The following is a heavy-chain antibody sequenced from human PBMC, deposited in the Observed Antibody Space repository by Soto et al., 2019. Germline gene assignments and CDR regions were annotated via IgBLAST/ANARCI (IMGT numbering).Heavy chain of an antibody. Sequence: PSETLSLTCTVSGGSISSYYWSWIRQPPGKGLKRIGYIYYSGSTNYNPSLKSRVTISVDTSKNQFSLKLSSVTAADTAVYYCARDKVSYSSSWRYYYYYGMDVWGQGTTVTVSS. CDR3: ARDKVSYSSSWRYYYYYGMDV. D-gene: IGHD6-13*01. CDR1: GGSISSYY. CDR2: IYYSGST. V-gene: IGHV4-59*01. J-gene: IGHJ6*02.